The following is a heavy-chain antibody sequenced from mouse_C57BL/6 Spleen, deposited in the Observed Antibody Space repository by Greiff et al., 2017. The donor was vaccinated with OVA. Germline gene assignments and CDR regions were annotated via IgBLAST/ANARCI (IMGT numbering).Heavy chain of an antibody. CDR3: TTDESNSFAY. Sequence: VQLQQSGAELVRPGASVKLSCTASGFTIKDDYMHWVKQRPEQGLEWIGWIDPENGDTDYASKFQGKATITADTSSNTAYLQLSSLTSEDTAVYYCTTDESNSFAYWGQGTLVTVSA. J-gene: IGHJ3*01. V-gene: IGHV14-4*01. D-gene: IGHD2-5*01. CDR2: IDPENGDT. CDR1: GFTIKDDY.